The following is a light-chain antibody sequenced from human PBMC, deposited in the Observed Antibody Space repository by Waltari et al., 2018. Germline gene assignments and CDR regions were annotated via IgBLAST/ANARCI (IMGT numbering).Light chain of an antibody. CDR2: DVT. CDR3: SSQTLDGVVL. V-gene: IGLV2-14*03. CDR1: GSGVGASHF. J-gene: IGLJ2*01. Sequence: QSALTQPASVSWSPGQSITIPCRGIGSGVGASHFVSWFQLHPGKAPQVIIYDVTNRPAGVSDRFSASKSADTASLTISGLQPEDEGDYYCSSQTLDGVVLFGGGTKLTVL.